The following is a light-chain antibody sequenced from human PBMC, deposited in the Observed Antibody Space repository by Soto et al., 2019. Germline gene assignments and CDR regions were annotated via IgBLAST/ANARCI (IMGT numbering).Light chain of an antibody. V-gene: IGKV3-11*01. Sequence: EIVLTQSPATLSLSPGERATLSCRASQSVRGYLAWYQQKLGQAPRLLISDAYNRAAGVPARFSGSGSGAEFTLTISSLEPEDFAVYYCQQRSAWPLTFGGGTKVEIK. CDR1: QSVRGY. CDR3: QQRSAWPLT. J-gene: IGKJ4*01. CDR2: DAY.